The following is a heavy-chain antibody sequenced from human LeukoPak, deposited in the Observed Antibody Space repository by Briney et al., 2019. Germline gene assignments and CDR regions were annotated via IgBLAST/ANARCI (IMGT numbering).Heavy chain of an antibody. CDR3: TRDDAVGGGYLDY. CDR2: IRLSGDNT. V-gene: IGHV3-23*01. CDR1: GFNTNKYA. J-gene: IGHJ4*02. D-gene: IGHD6-19*01. Sequence: GGSLRLSCAASGFNTNKYAMTWVRQAPGKGLEWVSAIRLSGDNTHYADSVKGRFAISRDNSKNTLFLQMDSLRAEDTAIYYCTRDDAVGGGYLDYWGQGALVTVSS.